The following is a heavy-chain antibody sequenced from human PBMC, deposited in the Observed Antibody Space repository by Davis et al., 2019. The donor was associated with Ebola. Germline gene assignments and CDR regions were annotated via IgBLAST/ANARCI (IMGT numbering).Heavy chain of an antibody. CDR2: ISESGRNT. Sequence: PGGSLRLSCAASGFPFSDYAMTWVRQAPGKGLEWVSGISESGRNTYYADSVKGRFTISRDNSRNTLYLQMNSLRAEDTAVYYCVRDRLRADRWGQGTQVSVSS. J-gene: IGHJ5*02. CDR1: GFPFSDYA. V-gene: IGHV3-23*01. CDR3: VRDRLRADR. D-gene: IGHD4-17*01.